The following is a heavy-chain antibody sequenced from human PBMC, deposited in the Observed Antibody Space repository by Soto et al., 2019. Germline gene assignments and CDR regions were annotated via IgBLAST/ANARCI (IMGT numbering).Heavy chain of an antibody. Sequence: ASVKVSCKASGYTLTSYDINWVRQATGQGLEWMGWMNPNSGNTGYAQKFQGRVTMTRNTSISTAYMELSSLRSEDTAVYYCARSPSDILTGYYTYYFDYWGQGTLVTVSS. CDR1: GYTLTSYD. V-gene: IGHV1-8*01. CDR2: MNPNSGNT. J-gene: IGHJ4*02. D-gene: IGHD3-9*01. CDR3: ARSPSDILTGYYTYYFDY.